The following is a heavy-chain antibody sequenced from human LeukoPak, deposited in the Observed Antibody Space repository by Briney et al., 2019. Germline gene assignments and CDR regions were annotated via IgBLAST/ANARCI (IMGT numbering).Heavy chain of an antibody. Sequence: ASVKVSCKASGGTFSSYAISWVRQAPGQGLEWMGGIIPIFGTANYAQKFQGRVTITTDASTSTAYMELSSLRSEDTAVYYCARDLPYYDSSGYDHRRWFDPWGQGTLVTVSS. V-gene: IGHV1-69*05. CDR3: ARDLPYYDSSGYDHRRWFDP. CDR2: IIPIFGTA. D-gene: IGHD3-22*01. CDR1: GGTFSSYA. J-gene: IGHJ5*02.